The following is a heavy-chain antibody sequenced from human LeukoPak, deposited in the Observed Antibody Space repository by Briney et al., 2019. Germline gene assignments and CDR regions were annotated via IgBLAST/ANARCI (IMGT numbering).Heavy chain of an antibody. CDR2: INPNSGGT. D-gene: IGHD3-22*01. CDR1: GYTFTGYY. J-gene: IGHJ3*02. Sequence: ASVKVSXKASGYTFTGYYMHWVRQAPGQGLEWIGWINPNSGGTNYAQKFQGRVTMTRDTSISTAYMELSRLRSDDTAVYYCAREGSHYYDSSGPFDIWGQGTMVTVSS. CDR3: AREGSHYYDSSGPFDI. V-gene: IGHV1-2*02.